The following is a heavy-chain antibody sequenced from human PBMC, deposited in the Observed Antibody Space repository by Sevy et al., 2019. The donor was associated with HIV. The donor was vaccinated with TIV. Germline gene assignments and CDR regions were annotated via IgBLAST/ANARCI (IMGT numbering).Heavy chain of an antibody. CDR2: ISGSDGAT. J-gene: IGHJ3*02. Sequence: GGSLRLSCAASGFSFISYAMNWVRQAPGKGLEWVSAISGSDGATYYADSVKGRLSISRDNSKNTLYLQMNSLRAEETAVYYCAKDIVAVVGDAFDIWGQGTMVTVSS. D-gene: IGHD2-15*01. CDR1: GFSFISYA. V-gene: IGHV3-23*01. CDR3: AKDIVAVVGDAFDI.